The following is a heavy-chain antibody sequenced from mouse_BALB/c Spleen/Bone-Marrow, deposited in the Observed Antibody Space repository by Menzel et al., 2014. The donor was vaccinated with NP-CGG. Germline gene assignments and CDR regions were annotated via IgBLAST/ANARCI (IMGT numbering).Heavy chain of an antibody. Sequence: QVQLQQSGAELVKPGASVKLSCKASGYTYTSYYMYWVKQRPGQGLEWIGEINPSNGGTNFNEKLKSRATLTVDKSSSRAYMQLSSLTSEDSAVYYCTRLPHWGQGTSVTVSS. J-gene: IGHJ4*01. D-gene: IGHD5-1*01. V-gene: IGHV1S81*02. CDR2: INPSNGGT. CDR3: TRLPH. CDR1: GYTYTSYY.